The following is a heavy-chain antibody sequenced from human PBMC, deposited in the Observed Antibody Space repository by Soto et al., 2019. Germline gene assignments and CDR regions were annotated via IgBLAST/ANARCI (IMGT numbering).Heavy chain of an antibody. CDR1: GFTFSSYG. V-gene: IGHV3-30*18. CDR3: AKDPAYYGSLYGLGPNVNWFDP. CDR2: ISYDGSNK. J-gene: IGHJ5*02. D-gene: IGHD3-10*01. Sequence: GGSLRLSCAASGFTFSSYGMHWVRQAPGKGLEWVAVISYDGSNKYYADSVKGRFTISRDNSKNTLYLQMNSLRAEDTAVYYCAKDPAYYGSLYGLGPNVNWFDPWGQGTLVTVSS.